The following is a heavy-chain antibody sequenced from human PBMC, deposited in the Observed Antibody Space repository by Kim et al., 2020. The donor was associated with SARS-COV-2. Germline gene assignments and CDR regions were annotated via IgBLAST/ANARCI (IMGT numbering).Heavy chain of an antibody. CDR3: ARAGIRLVRGVMAYFDY. CDR1: GGSFSGYY. V-gene: IGHV4-34*01. CDR2: INHSGST. D-gene: IGHD3-10*01. J-gene: IGHJ4*02. Sequence: SETLSLTCAVYGGSFSGYYWSWIRQPPGKGLEWIGEINHSGSTNYNPSLKSRVTISVDTSKNQFSLKLSSVTAADTAVYYCARAGIRLVRGVMAYFDYWGQGTLVTVSS.